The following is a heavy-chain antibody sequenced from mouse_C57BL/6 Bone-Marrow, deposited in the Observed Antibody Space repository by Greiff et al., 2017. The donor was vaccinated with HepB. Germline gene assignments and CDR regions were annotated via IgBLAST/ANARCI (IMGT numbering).Heavy chain of an antibody. V-gene: IGHV1-53*01. D-gene: IGHD2-2*01. Sequence: QVQLQHPGTELVKPGASVKLSCKASGYTFTSYWMHWVKQRPGQGLEWIGNINPSNGGTNYNEKFKSKATLTVDKSSSTAYMQLSSLTSEDSAVYYCARWAVTTGPSFDYWGQGTTLTVSS. CDR2: INPSNGGT. CDR1: GYTFTSYW. J-gene: IGHJ2*01. CDR3: ARWAVTTGPSFDY.